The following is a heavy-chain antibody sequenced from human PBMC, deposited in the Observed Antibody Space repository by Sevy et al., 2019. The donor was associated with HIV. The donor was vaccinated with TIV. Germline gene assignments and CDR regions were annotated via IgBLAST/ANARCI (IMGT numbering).Heavy chain of an antibody. V-gene: IGHV3-15*05. CDR2: IKSKTDGGTT. J-gene: IGHJ4*02. CDR1: GFIFSNAW. CDR3: TTEWEGGFDC. Sequence: GGYLRLSCAASGFIFSNAWMSWVHQAPGKGLEWLGRIKSKTDGGTTVYAAAVKGKFTISRDDSKNTLYLQMNSLNTEDTALYYCTTEWEGGFDCWGQGTLVTVSS. D-gene: IGHD1-26*01.